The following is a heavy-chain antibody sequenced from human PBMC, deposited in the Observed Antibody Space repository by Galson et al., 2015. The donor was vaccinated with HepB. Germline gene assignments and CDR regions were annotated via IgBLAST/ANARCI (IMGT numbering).Heavy chain of an antibody. Sequence: PALVKPTQTLTLTCTFSGFSLSTSGVGVGWIRQPPGKALEWLALIYWNGDKRYSPSLKSRLTITKDTSKNQVVLTMTNMDPVDTATYYCAHSGNYDFWSGYYRFDPWGQGTLVTVSS. CDR1: GFSLSTSGVG. J-gene: IGHJ5*02. CDR2: IYWNGDK. D-gene: IGHD3-3*01. V-gene: IGHV2-5*01. CDR3: AHSGNYDFWSGYYRFDP.